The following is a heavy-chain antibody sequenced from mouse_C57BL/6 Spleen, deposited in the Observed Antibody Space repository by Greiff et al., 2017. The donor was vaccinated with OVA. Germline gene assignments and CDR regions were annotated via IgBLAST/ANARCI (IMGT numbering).Heavy chain of an antibody. Sequence: VKLMESGPELVKPGASVKISCKASGYAFSSSWMNWVKQRPGKGLEWIGRIYPGDGDTNYNGKFKGKATLTADKSSSTAYMQLSSLTSEDSAVYFCARGDGYYPYAMDYWGQGTSVTVSS. CDR1: GYAFSSSW. V-gene: IGHV1-82*01. D-gene: IGHD2-3*01. CDR3: ARGDGYYPYAMDY. CDR2: IYPGDGDT. J-gene: IGHJ4*01.